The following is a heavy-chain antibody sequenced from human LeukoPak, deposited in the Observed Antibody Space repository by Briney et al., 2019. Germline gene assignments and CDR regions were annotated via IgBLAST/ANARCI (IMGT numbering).Heavy chain of an antibody. J-gene: IGHJ3*01. D-gene: IGHD6-13*01. CDR2: FSATDGSA. V-gene: IGHV3-23*01. CDR3: ARAEIAAAGTGAFDV. Sequence: GGSLRLACAASGFTFSSYAMTWVRQAPGKGLEWVSAFSATDGSAQYAESVEGRFTISRDNSKNTLFLQMNSLGAEDTAVYYCARAEIAAAGTGAFDVWGQGTLVTVPS. CDR1: GFTFSSYA.